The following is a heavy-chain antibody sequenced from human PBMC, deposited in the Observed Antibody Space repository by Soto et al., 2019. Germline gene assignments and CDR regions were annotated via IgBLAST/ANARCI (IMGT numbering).Heavy chain of an antibody. J-gene: IGHJ4*02. CDR1: GFIFRNYG. CDR2: IWFDGSNQ. V-gene: IGHV3-33*01. CDR3: ARANTSPFDF. Sequence: QVQLVESGGGAVQPGRSLRLSCGASGFIFRNYGMHWIRQAPGKGLEWLTIIWFDGSNQWYADSVKGRFIISRDDSKNMVYLQMNSLRGDDTATYYCARANTSPFDFWGRGTLVTVSS.